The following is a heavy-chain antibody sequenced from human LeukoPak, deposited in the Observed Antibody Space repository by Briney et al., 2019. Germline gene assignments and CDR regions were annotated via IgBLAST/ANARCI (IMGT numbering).Heavy chain of an antibody. CDR3: ARRAVGNSYYYSMDV. Sequence: GASVKVSSKASGYTFISYDLNWVRQVPGQGLEWMGWMNPNTGNTGYAQKFQGRVTITRNTSISTAFMELSSLRSEDTAVYYCARRAVGNSYYYSMDVWGKGTTVTVSS. J-gene: IGHJ6*03. CDR1: GYTFISYD. CDR2: MNPNTGNT. V-gene: IGHV1-8*01. D-gene: IGHD6-19*01.